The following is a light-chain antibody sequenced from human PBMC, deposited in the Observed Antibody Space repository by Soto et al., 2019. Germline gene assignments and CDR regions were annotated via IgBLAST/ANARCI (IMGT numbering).Light chain of an antibody. CDR1: QGISFY. CDR3: QQYNSYPRT. CDR2: AAS. J-gene: IGKJ4*01. Sequence: DIQMTQSPSSLSASVGDRVTITCRASQGISFYLAWYQHKPEKAPKSLIYAASNLQSGVPSRFSGSGYGTDFTLTISSLQPEDFATYYCQQYNSYPRTFGGGTKVEIK. V-gene: IGKV1D-16*01.